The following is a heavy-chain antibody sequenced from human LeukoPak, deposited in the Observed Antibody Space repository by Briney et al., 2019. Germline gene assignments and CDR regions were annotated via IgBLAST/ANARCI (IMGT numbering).Heavy chain of an antibody. Sequence: ASVKVSCKVSGYTFTSYGISWVRQAPGQGLEWMGWISAYNGNTNYAQKLQGRVIMTTDTSTSTAYMELRSLRSEDTAVYYCARDNSVRDEAWWFNPWGQGTLVTVSS. CDR3: ARDNSVRDEAWWFNP. CDR1: GYTFTSYG. V-gene: IGHV1-18*01. D-gene: IGHD5-24*01. CDR2: ISAYNGNT. J-gene: IGHJ5*02.